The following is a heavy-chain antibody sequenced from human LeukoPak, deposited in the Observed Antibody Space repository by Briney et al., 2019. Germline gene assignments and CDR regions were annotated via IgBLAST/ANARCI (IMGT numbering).Heavy chain of an antibody. CDR3: ARDWDY. V-gene: IGHV4-61*09. CDR1: GDSISIGSYY. Sequence: PSHTLSLTCTVSGDSISIGSYYWSWIRQPAGEGLEWIGHMNTTGRLKYNPSLKSRVTISVDRTNNQFSLKLSSVSAADTAVYYCARDWDYWGQGTLVAVSS. CDR2: MNTTGRL. J-gene: IGHJ4*02.